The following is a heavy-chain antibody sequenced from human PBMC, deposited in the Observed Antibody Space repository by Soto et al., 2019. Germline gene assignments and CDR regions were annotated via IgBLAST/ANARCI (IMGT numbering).Heavy chain of an antibody. CDR3: AKDGQWLVLDY. Sequence: GSLILFFAASGFTFDDYTMHWVRQAPGKGLEWVSLISWDGGSTYYADSVKGRFTISRDNSKNSLYLQMNSLRTEDTALYYCAKDGQWLVLDYWGQGTLVTVYS. J-gene: IGHJ4*02. CDR1: GFTFDDYT. D-gene: IGHD6-19*01. CDR2: ISWDGGST. V-gene: IGHV3-43*01.